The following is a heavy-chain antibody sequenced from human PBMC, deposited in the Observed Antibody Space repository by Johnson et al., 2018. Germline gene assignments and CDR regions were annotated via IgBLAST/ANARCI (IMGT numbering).Heavy chain of an antibody. J-gene: IGHJ3*02. CDR2: ISGSGGST. CDR1: GFTFSSYA. Sequence: EVQLLESGGGLVQPGRSLRLSCAASGFTFSSYAMSWVRQAPGKGLEWVSAISGSGGSTYYADSVKGRFTTSRDNSKNTLNLQMNSLRAVGTAVYYCARDKSSDIWGQGTMVTVSS. CDR3: ARDKSSDI. D-gene: IGHD6-6*01. V-gene: IGHV3-23*01.